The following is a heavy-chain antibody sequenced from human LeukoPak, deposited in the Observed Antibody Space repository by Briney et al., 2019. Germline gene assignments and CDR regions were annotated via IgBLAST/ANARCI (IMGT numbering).Heavy chain of an antibody. V-gene: IGHV3-9*01. CDR1: GFTFDDYA. J-gene: IGHJ6*02. D-gene: IGHD3-3*01. CDR2: ISWNSGSI. Sequence: GGSLRLSCAASGFTFDDYAMHWVRQAPGKGLEWVSGISWNSGSIGYADSVKGRFTISRDNAKNSLYLQMNSLRAEDTALYYCAKGLGDFWSGYYYYYYGMDVWGQGTTVTVSS. CDR3: AKGLGDFWSGYYYYYYGMDV.